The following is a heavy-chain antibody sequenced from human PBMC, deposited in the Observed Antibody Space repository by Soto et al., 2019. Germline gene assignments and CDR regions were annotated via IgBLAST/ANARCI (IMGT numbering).Heavy chain of an antibody. CDR3: ARLYYDSSAYYYFDN. V-gene: IGHV4-59*08. Sequence: LTCTVSSDSSSSYKWSWIRQTPGKGLEWIGYIDNNGGISYNPSLRSRITNTISIDTSTKQVSLRLSSVTAADTAVYYCARLYYDSSAYYYFDNWGQGMLV. D-gene: IGHD3-22*01. J-gene: IGHJ4*02. CDR2: IDNNGGI. CDR1: SDSSSSYK.